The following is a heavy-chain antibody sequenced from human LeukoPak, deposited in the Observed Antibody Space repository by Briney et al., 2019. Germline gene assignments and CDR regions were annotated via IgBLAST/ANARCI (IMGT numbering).Heavy chain of an antibody. CDR2: TRDKARGYTT. CDR1: GVTLSDHH. CDR3: ARDGGGGDNSAFDI. J-gene: IGHJ3*02. D-gene: IGHD3-16*01. V-gene: IGHV3-72*01. Sequence: GGSLRLSCAASGVTLSDHHMDWVRQAPGKGLEWVGRTRDKARGYTTEYAASVKGRFTISRDDPQTSVFLQMNDLKTEDTAVYFCARDGGGGDNSAFDIWGQGTVVTVSS.